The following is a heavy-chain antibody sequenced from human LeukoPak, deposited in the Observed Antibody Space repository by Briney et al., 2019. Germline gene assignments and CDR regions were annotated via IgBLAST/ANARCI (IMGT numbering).Heavy chain of an antibody. D-gene: IGHD5-18*01. CDR1: GGSISNYY. CDR2: IYYNGNT. J-gene: IGHJ4*02. Sequence: SETLSLTCTVSGGSISNYYWTWIWQPPGKGLEWIGYIYYNGNTNYSPSLKSRVTLSVDTSKNQFSLKLTSVTAADTAVYFCARVGTRGYSYGRFDYWGQGTLLTVSS. CDR3: ARVGTRGYSYGRFDY. V-gene: IGHV4-59*01.